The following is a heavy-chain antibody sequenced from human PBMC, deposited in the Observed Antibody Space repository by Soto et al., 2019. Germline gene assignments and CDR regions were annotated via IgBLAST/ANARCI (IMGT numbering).Heavy chain of an antibody. CDR2: INTDNGNT. Sequence: QVQLVQSGAEVKKPGASVKVSCKTSGYTFDTYAMHWVRQAPGQRLEWMGWINTDNGNTKYSQRFQGRVTITRDTSASTAYMDLSSLRYEDTAVYFCARDAGDYLLLLYWGQGSLVTVSS. J-gene: IGHJ4*02. CDR3: ARDAGDYLLLLY. V-gene: IGHV1-3*04. CDR1: GYTFDTYA. D-gene: IGHD3-22*01.